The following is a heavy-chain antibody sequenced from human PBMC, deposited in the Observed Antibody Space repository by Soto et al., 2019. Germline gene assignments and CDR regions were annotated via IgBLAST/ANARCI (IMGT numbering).Heavy chain of an antibody. CDR3: ARVYCTSVSYDFWSGYYTQDFDY. CDR2: ISSSSSTI. V-gene: IGHV3-48*01. CDR1: GFTFSSYS. J-gene: IGHJ4*02. D-gene: IGHD3-3*01. Sequence: GGSLRLSCAASGFTFSSYSMNWVRQAPGKGLEWVSYISSSSSTIYYADSVKGRFTISRDNAKNSLYLQMNSLRAEDTAVYYCARVYCTSVSYDFWSGYYTQDFDYWGQGTLVTVSS.